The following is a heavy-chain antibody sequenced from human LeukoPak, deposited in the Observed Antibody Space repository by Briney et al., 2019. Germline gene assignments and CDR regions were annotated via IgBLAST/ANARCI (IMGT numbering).Heavy chain of an antibody. CDR1: GFTFSDYY. CDR3: ARAGLSSGYDY. V-gene: IGHV3-11*05. Sequence: GGSLRLSCAASGFTFSDYYMSWIRQAPGKGLEWVSYISSSSSYTNYADSVKGRFTISRDNPKNSLYLQMNSLRAEDTAVYYCARAGLSSGYDYWGQGTLVTVSS. CDR2: ISSSSSYT. J-gene: IGHJ4*02. D-gene: IGHD6-19*01.